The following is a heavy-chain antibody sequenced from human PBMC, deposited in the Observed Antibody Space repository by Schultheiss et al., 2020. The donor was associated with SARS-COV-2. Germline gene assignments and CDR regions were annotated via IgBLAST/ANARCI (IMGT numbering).Heavy chain of an antibody. V-gene: IGHV3-30*03. CDR3: AREGQLLWFGELDY. D-gene: IGHD3-10*01. Sequence: GGSLRLSCAASGFTFSSYGMHWVRQAPGKGLEWVAVISYDGSNKYYADSVKGRFTISRDNSKNTLYLQMNSLRAEDTAVYYCAREGQLLWFGELDYWGQGTLVTVSS. CDR2: ISYDGSNK. J-gene: IGHJ4*02. CDR1: GFTFSSYG.